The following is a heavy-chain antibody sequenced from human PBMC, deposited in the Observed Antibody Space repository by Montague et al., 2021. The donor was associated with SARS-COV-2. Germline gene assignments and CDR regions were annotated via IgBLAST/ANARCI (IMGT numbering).Heavy chain of an antibody. CDR1: GGSISSSNW. D-gene: IGHD6-19*01. V-gene: IGHV4-4*02. CDR3: ARDLFSPYSSGWYADY. CDR2: IYQSGST. J-gene: IGHJ4*02. Sequence: SETVSLTCAVSGGSISSSNWWSWVRQPPGKGLEWIGEIYQSGSTXYNPPLKSRVTISVDKSKNQFSLKLSSVTAADTAVYYCARDLFSPYSSGWYADYWGQGTLVTVSS.